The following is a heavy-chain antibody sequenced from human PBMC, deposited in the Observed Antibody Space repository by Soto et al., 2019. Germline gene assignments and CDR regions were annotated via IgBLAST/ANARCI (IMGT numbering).Heavy chain of an antibody. V-gene: IGHV1-2*04. CDR1: GYTFTGYY. Sequence: ASVKVSCKASGYTFTGYYMHWVRQAPGQGLEWMGWINPNSGGTNYAQKFQGWVTMTRDTSISTAYMELSRLRSDDTAVYYCARLAEHQVYCGGDCSGDAFDIWGQGTMVTVSS. J-gene: IGHJ3*02. CDR2: INPNSGGT. CDR3: ARLAEHQVYCGGDCSGDAFDI. D-gene: IGHD2-21*01.